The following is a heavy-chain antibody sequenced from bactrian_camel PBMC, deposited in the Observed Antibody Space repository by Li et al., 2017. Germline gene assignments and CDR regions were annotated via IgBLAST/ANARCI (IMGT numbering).Heavy chain of an antibody. Sequence: HVQLVESGGGSVQPGGSLTLSCTTSGVGDVGDCLAWFRQAPGKQQRVGEAAIETDIGVTHYADSVKGRFTISRDKGKSSLDLQMSSLKPEDTGMYYCAAYWRGGGGSAGPLDPAYWDYWGQGTQVTVS. V-gene: IGHV3S6*01. CDR1: GVGDVGDC. J-gene: IGHJ4*01. CDR2: IETDIGVT. CDR3: AAYWRGGGGSAGPLDPAYWDY. D-gene: IGHD1*01.